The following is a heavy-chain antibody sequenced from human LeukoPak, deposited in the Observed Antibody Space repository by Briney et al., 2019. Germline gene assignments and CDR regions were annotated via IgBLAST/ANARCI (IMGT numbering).Heavy chain of an antibody. Sequence: ASVKVSCKASGYTFTSYGISWVRQAPGQGLEWMGWISAYNGNTNYAQKLQGRVTMTTDTSTSTAYMELRSLRSDDTAVYYCARDHTTVTTKGNCRFDPWGQGTLVTVSS. V-gene: IGHV1-18*01. J-gene: IGHJ5*02. CDR1: GYTFTSYG. D-gene: IGHD4-17*01. CDR2: ISAYNGNT. CDR3: ARDHTTVTTKGNCRFDP.